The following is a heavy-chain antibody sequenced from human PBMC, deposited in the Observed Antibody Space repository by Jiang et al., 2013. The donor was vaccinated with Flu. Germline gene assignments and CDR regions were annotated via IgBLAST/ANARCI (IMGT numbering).Heavy chain of an antibody. CDR2: TYYSGST. Sequence: GLVKPSETLSLTCIVSGGSISSSAYYWGWIRQPPGKGLEWIGTTYYSGSTYYNPSLRSRVTIFVDTSKNQFFLKLTSVTATDTAVYYCARRVEMTTVIGAFDIWG. CDR1: GGSISSSAYY. D-gene: IGHD5-24*01. CDR3: ARRVEMTTVIGAFDI. J-gene: IGHJ3*02. V-gene: IGHV4-39*01.